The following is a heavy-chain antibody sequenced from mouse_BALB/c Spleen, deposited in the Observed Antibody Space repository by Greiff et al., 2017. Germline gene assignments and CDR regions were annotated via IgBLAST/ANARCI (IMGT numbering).Heavy chain of an antibody. Sequence: EVKVVESGGGLVQPGGSLRLSCATSGFTFTDYYMSWVRQPPGKALEWLGFIRNKANGYTAEYSASVKGRFTITRDNSQSILYLQMNTLRAEDSANYYCARDRVLSDYWGQGTTLTVSS. D-gene: IGHD2-14*01. CDR1: GFTFTDYY. V-gene: IGHV7-3*02. CDR3: ARDRVLSDY. J-gene: IGHJ2*01. CDR2: IRNKANGYTA.